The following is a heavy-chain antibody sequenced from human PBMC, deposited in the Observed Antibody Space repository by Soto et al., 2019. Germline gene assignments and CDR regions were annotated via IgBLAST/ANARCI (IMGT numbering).Heavy chain of an antibody. CDR2: ISPHNFNT. D-gene: IGHD5-12*01. CDR3: ARFVNYDLLDY. Sequence: APVKVSCKASGHTFTHFYITWVRQAHGQGLEWMGAISPHNFNTNYAQKLQGRVTMTTDTSTSTAYMELRSLRSDDTAVYYCARFVNYDLLDYWGQGTLVTVSS. CDR1: GHTFTHFY. J-gene: IGHJ4*02. V-gene: IGHV1-18*01.